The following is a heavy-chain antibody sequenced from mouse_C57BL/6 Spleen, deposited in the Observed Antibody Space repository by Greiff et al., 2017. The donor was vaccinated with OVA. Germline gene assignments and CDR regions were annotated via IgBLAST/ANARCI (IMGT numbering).Heavy chain of an antibody. V-gene: IGHV1-18*01. J-gene: IGHJ4*01. CDR2: INPNNGGT. D-gene: IGHD1-1*01. Sequence: VQLQQSGPELVKPGASVKIPCKASGYTFTDYNMDWVKQSHGKSLEWIGDINPNNGGTIYNQKFKGKATLTVDKSSSTAYMELRSLTSEDTAVYYCARCHYGSSSYYAMDYWGQGTSVTVSS. CDR1: GYTFTDYN. CDR3: ARCHYGSSSYYAMDY.